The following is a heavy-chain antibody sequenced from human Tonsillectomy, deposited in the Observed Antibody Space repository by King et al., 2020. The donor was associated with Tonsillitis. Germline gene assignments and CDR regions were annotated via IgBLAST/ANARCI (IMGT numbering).Heavy chain of an antibody. CDR2: IAYDASYE. CDR3: AKDGIALSDWYFDL. D-gene: IGHD3-16*02. Sequence: VQLVESGGGVIQPGRSLRLSCAASGFTFSNYGMHWVRQAPGKGLEWVALIAYDASYENYADSVKGRFAISRDNSKNTVYLEMKSLRVEDTSVYYFAKDGIALSDWYFDLWGRGTLVTVSS. V-gene: IGHV3-30*18. CDR1: GFTFSNYG. J-gene: IGHJ2*01.